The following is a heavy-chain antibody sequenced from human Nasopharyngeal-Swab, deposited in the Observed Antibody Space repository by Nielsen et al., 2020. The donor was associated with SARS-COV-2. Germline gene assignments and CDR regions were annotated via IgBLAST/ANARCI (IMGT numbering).Heavy chain of an antibody. V-gene: IGHV3-21*01. CDR3: ARQDRFYYYLDV. J-gene: IGHJ6*03. CDR1: GGSISSSS. Sequence: ETLSLTCTVSGGSISSSSYYWGWIRQPPGKGLEWVSYISPSSGYIYYAESLKGRFTISRDNGKNSVYLQMNSLRADDTAVYFCARQDRFYYYLDVWGKGTTVTVSS. CDR2: ISPSSGYI. D-gene: IGHD3-3*01.